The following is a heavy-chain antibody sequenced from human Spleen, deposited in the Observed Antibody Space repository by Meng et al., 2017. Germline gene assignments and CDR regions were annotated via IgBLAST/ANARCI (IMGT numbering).Heavy chain of an antibody. CDR2: IFYSGRP. V-gene: IGHV4-59*11. Sequence: QEQLQEAAPGLVKPSETLSFICPVSSGTIRSHYWSWIRQPPGKGLEWIGYIFYSGRPNYSPSLKSRVTISIDTSKNQFSLRLSSVTPADTAMYYCASGSGSGWYYFDNWGQGTLVTVSS. CDR3: ASGSGSGWYYFDN. J-gene: IGHJ4*02. CDR1: SGTIRSHY. D-gene: IGHD6-19*01.